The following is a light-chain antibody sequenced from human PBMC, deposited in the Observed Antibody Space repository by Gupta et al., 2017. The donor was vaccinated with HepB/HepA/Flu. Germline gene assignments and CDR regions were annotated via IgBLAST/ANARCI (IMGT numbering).Light chain of an antibody. Sequence: DTVMTQSPGTLSLSPGETAPLSCRASQSVSSSYLAWYQVQPGQAPRLLIYGASTRATGIPDRFMGSGSGTDFTLTINRLEPEDFAVYYCQQYGSSPETFGQGTKVEIE. CDR3: QQYGSSPET. CDR1: QSVSSSY. J-gene: IGKJ1*01. V-gene: IGKV3-20*01. CDR2: GAS.